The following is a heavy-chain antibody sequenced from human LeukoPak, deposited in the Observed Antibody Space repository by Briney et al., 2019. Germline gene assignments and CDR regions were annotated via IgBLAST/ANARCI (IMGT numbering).Heavy chain of an antibody. Sequence: GASVKVSCKASGYTFTSYWIGWVRQMPGKGLEWMGIIYPGDSDTRYSPSFQGQVTISADKSISTAYLQWSSLKASDTAMYYCAIPGDYGDSYYFDYWGQGTLVTVSS. CDR1: GYTFTSYW. CDR2: IYPGDSDT. V-gene: IGHV5-51*01. D-gene: IGHD4-17*01. J-gene: IGHJ4*02. CDR3: AIPGDYGDSYYFDY.